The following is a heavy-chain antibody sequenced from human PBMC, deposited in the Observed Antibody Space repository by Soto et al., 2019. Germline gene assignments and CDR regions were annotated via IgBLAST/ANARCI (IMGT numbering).Heavy chain of an antibody. J-gene: IGHJ3*02. V-gene: IGHV4-4*07. CDR2: IYTSGST. Sequence: PSETLSLTCTVSGGSISSYYWSWIRQPAGKGLEWIGRIYTSGSTNYNPSLKSRVTMSVDTSKNQFSLKLSSVTAADTAVYYCARDSYMLVRGVIGAFDIWGQGTMVTVSS. CDR3: ARDSYMLVRGVIGAFDI. D-gene: IGHD3-10*01. CDR1: GGSISSYY.